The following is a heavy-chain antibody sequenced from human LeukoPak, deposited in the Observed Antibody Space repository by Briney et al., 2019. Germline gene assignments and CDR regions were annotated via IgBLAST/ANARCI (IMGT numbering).Heavy chain of an antibody. CDR2: IITIFGTA. CDR1: GGTFSSYA. Sequence: SVKVSCKASGGTFSSYAISWVRQAPGQGRDGMGGIITIFGTANYAQKFQGRVTTTTDESPSIAYMELSSLRSDDTAVYYCARVWLGYYFDYWGQGTLVTVSS. J-gene: IGHJ4*02. D-gene: IGHD6-19*01. V-gene: IGHV1-69*05. CDR3: ARVWLGYYFDY.